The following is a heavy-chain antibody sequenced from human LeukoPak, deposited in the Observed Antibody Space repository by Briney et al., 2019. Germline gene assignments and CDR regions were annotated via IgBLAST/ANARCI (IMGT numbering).Heavy chain of an antibody. CDR3: ARAFTVQAPPGGDH. Sequence: PGVPLRLPCAASGFTLMSYDMSWVRQAPGKGLVWVSRINSDGSNTGYADSVKGRFTISRGNAKNTLYLQMNSLRVQERAVYYGARAFTVQAPPGGDHWGEGTLSPSPQ. CDR1: GFTLMSYD. D-gene: IGHD4-17*01. CDR2: INSDGSNT. V-gene: IGHV3-74*01. J-gene: IGHJ4*02.